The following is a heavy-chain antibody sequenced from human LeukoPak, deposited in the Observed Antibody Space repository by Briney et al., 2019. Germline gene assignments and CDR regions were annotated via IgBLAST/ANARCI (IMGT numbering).Heavy chain of an antibody. CDR1: GGSISSGGYY. J-gene: IGHJ4*02. V-gene: IGHV4-30-2*01. CDR3: ARFPYFEGFDY. D-gene: IGHD3-9*01. CDR2: IYHSGST. Sequence: SETLSLTCTVSGGSISSGGYYWSWIRQPPGKGLEWIGYIYHSGSTYYNPSLKSRVTISVDRSKNQFSLKLSSVTAADTAVYFCARFPYFEGFDYWGQGTQVIVSS.